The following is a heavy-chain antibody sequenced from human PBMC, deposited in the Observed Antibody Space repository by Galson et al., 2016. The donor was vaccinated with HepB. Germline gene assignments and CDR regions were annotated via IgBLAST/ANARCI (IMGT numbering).Heavy chain of an antibody. CDR2: IYYSGST. J-gene: IGHJ4*02. D-gene: IGHD5-24*01. CDR1: GGSISSSSHY. Sequence: ETLSLTCTVSGGSISSSSHYWGWIRQPPGKGLEWIGNIYYSGSTYYNPSLKSRVTISVDTSKNQFSLKLSSVTAADTAVYYCARRWLQPNFDYWGQGTLVTVSS. V-gene: IGHV4-39*01. CDR3: ARRWLQPNFDY.